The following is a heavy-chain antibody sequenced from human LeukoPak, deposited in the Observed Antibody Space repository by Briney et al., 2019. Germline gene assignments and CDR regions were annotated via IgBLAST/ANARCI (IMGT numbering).Heavy chain of an antibody. V-gene: IGHV4-34*01. J-gene: IGHJ4*02. CDR1: GGSFSGYY. CDR3: ARGDYRGNSDDY. D-gene: IGHD4-23*01. CDR2: INHSGST. Sequence: SETLSLTCAVYGGSFSGYYWSWIRQPPGKGLEWIGEINHSGSTNYNPSLKSRVTISVDTSKNQSSLKLSSVTAADTAVYYCARGDYRGNSDDYWGQGTLVTVSS.